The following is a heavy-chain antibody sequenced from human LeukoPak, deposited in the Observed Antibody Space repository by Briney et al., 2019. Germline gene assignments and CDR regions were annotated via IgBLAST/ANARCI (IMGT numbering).Heavy chain of an antibody. Sequence: GGSLRLSCAASGFTFSSYEMNWVRQAPGKGLEGVSYISSSGSTIYYADSVKGRFTISRDNAKNSLYLQMNSLRAEDTAVYYCASVFYSNRYFDYWGQGTLVTVSS. J-gene: IGHJ4*02. CDR1: GFTFSSYE. CDR3: ASVFYSNRYFDY. CDR2: ISSSGSTI. V-gene: IGHV3-48*03. D-gene: IGHD4-11*01.